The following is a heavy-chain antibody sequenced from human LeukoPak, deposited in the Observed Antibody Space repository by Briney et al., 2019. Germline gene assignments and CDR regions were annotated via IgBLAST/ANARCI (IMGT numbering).Heavy chain of an antibody. Sequence: PGGSLRLSCAASGFTFSTYWMAWVRQAPGKGPEWVANIKGDESARHQADSVKGRFTISRDNAKKSVYLQMSSLRGEDTAVYYCARDVGGSLDYWGQGTLVTVSS. CDR3: ARDVGGSLDY. J-gene: IGHJ4*02. CDR1: GFTFSTYW. CDR2: IKGDESAR. D-gene: IGHD1-26*01. V-gene: IGHV3-7*01.